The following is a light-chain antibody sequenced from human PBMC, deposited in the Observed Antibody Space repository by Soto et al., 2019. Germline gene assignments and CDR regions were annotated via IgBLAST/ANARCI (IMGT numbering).Light chain of an antibody. J-gene: IGLJ2*01. CDR1: SSDIGAYNF. CDR3: TSWTTSSTML. Sequence: QSALTQPASVSGSPGQSITISCTGTSSDIGAYNFVSWYQQHPGKAPKLMLYDVNIRPSGVSNRFSGSKSGNTASLTISGLQAEEEADYYCTSWTTSSTMLFGGGTKLTVL. CDR2: DVN. V-gene: IGLV2-14*03.